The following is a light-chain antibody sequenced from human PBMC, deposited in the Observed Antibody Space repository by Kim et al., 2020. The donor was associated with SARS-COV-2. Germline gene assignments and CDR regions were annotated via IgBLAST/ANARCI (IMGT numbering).Light chain of an antibody. CDR3: QSYDSSLTGVV. Sequence: QRVTISCTGSSSNIGSAYAVHWYQQLPGTAPKLLIYGNSNRPSGVPDRFSGSKSGTSASLAITGLQAEDEADYYCQSYDSSLTGVVFGGGTQLTVL. V-gene: IGLV1-40*01. CDR1: SSNIGSAYA. J-gene: IGLJ2*01. CDR2: GNS.